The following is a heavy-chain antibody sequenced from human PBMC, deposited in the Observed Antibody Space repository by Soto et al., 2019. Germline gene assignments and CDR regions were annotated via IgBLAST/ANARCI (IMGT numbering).Heavy chain of an antibody. V-gene: IGHV4-34*01. CDR3: ARGQLVWYGDLTPYHRDMDV. CDR2: ISHDGGT. D-gene: IGHD3-10*01. CDR1: GGSFDDFY. Sequence: SETLSLTCAFYGGSFDDFYWSWVRQSPGKGPEWVGEISHDGGTNYSPSLASRVSISVDTSKNQFSLHLRSVTAADTGLYYCARGQLVWYGDLTPYHRDMDVWGQGTTVTVSS. J-gene: IGHJ6*02.